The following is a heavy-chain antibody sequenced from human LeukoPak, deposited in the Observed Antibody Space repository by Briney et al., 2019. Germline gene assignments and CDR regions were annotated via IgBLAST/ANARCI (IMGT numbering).Heavy chain of an antibody. D-gene: IGHD3-10*02. CDR2: ISWNSGSI. CDR1: GFTFDDYA. V-gene: IGHV3-9*01. J-gene: IGHJ6*04. CDR3: AELGITMIGGV. Sequence: GGSLRLSCAASGFTFDDYAMHWVRQAPGKGLEWVSGISWNSGSIGYADSVKGRFTISRDNAKNSLYLQMNSPRAEDTAVYYCAELGITMIGGVWGKGTTVTISS.